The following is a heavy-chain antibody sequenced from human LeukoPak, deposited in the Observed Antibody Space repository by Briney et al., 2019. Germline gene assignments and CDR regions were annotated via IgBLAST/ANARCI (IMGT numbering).Heavy chain of an antibody. CDR3: AKVETSGSANRYALDY. Sequence: TGGSLRLSCAASGFTFSSYAMTWVRQAPDKGLEWVSAISGSDGSTYYADSVKGRFTISRDDSQNTLYLQMNSLSAEDTAVYYCAKVETSGSANRYALDYWGQGTLVTVSS. CDR1: GFTFSSYA. CDR2: ISGSDGST. V-gene: IGHV3-23*01. J-gene: IGHJ4*02. D-gene: IGHD2-2*01.